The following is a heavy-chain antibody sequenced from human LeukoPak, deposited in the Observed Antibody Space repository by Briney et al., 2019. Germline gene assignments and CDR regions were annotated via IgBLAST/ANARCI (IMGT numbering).Heavy chain of an antibody. CDR1: GASISGYY. Sequence: TSETLSLTCTASGASISGYYWSWIRQPPGKELEWIGYFYTSGSAHYNPSLRSRVTMSVDTSKNQFSLKLSSVTAADTAVYYCARGLRDEDRHYNYYYMDVWGKGTTVTVSS. D-gene: IGHD2-21*01. V-gene: IGHV4-4*09. CDR2: FYTSGSA. J-gene: IGHJ6*03. CDR3: ARGLRDEDRHYNYYYMDV.